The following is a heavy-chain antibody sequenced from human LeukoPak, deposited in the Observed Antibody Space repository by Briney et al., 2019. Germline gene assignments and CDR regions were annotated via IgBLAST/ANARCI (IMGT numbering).Heavy chain of an antibody. J-gene: IGHJ4*02. V-gene: IGHV1-24*01. CDR1: GYTLTELS. CDR2: FDPEDGET. CDR3: ATGRNTYYSFTTSFDY. D-gene: IGHD3-10*01. Sequence: GASVKVSCKVSGYTLTELSMHWVRQAPGKGLEWMGGFDPEDGETIYAQKFQGRVTMTEDTSTDTAYMELSSLRSEDTAVYYCATGRNTYYSFTTSFDYWGQGTLVTVSS.